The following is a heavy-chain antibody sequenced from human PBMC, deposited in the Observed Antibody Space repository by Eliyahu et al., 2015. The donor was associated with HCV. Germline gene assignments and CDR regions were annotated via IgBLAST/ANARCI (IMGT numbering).Heavy chain of an antibody. CDR3: AKDNALLWFGELLKGGAFDI. V-gene: IGHV3-9*01. CDR1: GFTFDDYA. Sequence: EVQLVESGGGLVQPGRSLRLSCAASGFTFDDYAMHWVRQAPGKGLEWVSGISWNSGSIGYADSVKGRFTISRDNAKNSLYLQMNSLRAEDTALYYCAKDNALLWFGELLKGGAFDIWGQGTMVTVSS. J-gene: IGHJ3*02. D-gene: IGHD3-10*01. CDR2: ISWNSGSI.